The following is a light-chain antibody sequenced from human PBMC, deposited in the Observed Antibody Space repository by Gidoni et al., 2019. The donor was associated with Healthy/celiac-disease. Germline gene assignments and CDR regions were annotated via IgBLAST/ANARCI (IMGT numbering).Light chain of an antibody. CDR1: QSVSSN. V-gene: IGKV3-15*01. Sequence: EIVMTQSPATLSVSPGERATLSCRASQSVSSNLAWYQQKPGQAHRLLIYGASTRATGIPARFSGSGSGTEFTLTISSLQSEDFAVYYCKQYNNWPPMTFGGGTKVEIK. CDR2: GAS. J-gene: IGKJ4*01. CDR3: KQYNNWPPMT.